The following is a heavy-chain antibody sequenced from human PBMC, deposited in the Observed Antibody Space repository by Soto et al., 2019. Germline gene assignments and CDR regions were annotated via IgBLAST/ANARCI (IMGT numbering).Heavy chain of an antibody. CDR2: ILPFFGTA. Sequence: QVHLVQSGAEVKKPGSSVKVSCKYSGGTFRTESINWVRQAPGQGLEWMGGILPFFGTADYAPRFQGRVTSTAGGATTTAYMELSSLTSQDTAVYFCARGHESGGNSEAFEVWGQGTMVTVSS. CDR3: ARGHESGGNSEAFEV. V-gene: IGHV1-69*13. D-gene: IGHD2-21*01. CDR1: GGTFRTES. J-gene: IGHJ3*01.